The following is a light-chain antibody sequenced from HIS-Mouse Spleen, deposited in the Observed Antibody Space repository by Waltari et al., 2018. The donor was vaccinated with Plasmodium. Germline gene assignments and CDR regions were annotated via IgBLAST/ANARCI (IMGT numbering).Light chain of an antibody. CDR2: LGS. Sequence: DIVMTQSPLSLPVTPGEPASLSCRSSQSLPLSNGYNYWDWYLQKPRQSRQLRIYLGSKRACGVPGRGSGRGAGTDSTMKSSRVDAEDGGVYCCMQALQTPTFGQGTKVEIK. CDR1: QSLPLSNGYNY. J-gene: IGKJ1*01. V-gene: IGKV2-28*01. CDR3: MQALQTPT.